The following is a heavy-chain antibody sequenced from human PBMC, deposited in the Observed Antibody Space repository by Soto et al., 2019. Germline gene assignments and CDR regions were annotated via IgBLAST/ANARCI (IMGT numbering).Heavy chain of an antibody. D-gene: IGHD3-3*01. CDR2: IHYSGST. Sequence: QVQLQESGPGLVKPSETLSLTCTVSGGSIGSYYWNWIRQPPGKGLEWIGYIHYSGSTNYNPSLKSRDTTSVDTSKNQFSLKLSSVTAADTAVYYCARDGGYYYGMDVWGQGTTVTVS. V-gene: IGHV4-59*01. J-gene: IGHJ6*02. CDR3: ARDGGYYYGMDV. CDR1: GGSIGSYY.